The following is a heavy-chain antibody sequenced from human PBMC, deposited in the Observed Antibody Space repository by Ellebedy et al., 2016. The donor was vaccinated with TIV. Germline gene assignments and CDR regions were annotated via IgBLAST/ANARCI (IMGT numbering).Heavy chain of an antibody. CDR1: GGSMSGYY. Sequence: MPSETLSLTCNVSGGSMSGYYWTWIRQPPGKGLEWIGYMHSSGNTAHNSSLKSRVTISLDTSKNQFFLKLNSVTAADTAFYFCTRSYCGADCSVRYFDYWGQGALVTVSS. J-gene: IGHJ4*02. V-gene: IGHV4-59*12. CDR3: TRSYCGADCSVRYFDY. D-gene: IGHD2-21*02. CDR2: MHSSGNT.